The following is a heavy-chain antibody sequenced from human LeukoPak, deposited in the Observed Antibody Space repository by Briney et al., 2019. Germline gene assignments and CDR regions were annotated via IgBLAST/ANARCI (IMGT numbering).Heavy chain of an antibody. D-gene: IGHD3-10*01. J-gene: IGHJ4*02. CDR3: ARVSLVRGAPDYYFDY. CDR1: GDSISNYY. CDR2: IYTSGST. Sequence: SETLSLTCTVSGDSISNYYWSWIRQPAGKGLEWIGRIYTSGSTNYNPSLKSRVTMSVDTSKNQFSLKLSSVTAADTAVYYCARVSLVRGAPDYYFDYWGQGSLVTVSS. V-gene: IGHV4-4*07.